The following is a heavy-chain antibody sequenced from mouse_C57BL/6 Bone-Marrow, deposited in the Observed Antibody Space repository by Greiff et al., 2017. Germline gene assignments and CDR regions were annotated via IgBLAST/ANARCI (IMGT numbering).Heavy chain of an antibody. Sequence: VQLQESGAELAKPGASVKLSCKASGYTFTSYWMHWVKQRPGPGLEWIGYINPSSGYTKYNQKFKDKATLTADKSSSTAYMQLSSLTYEDSAVYYCATKPPYYYGSSYVDAMDYWGQGTSVTVSS. D-gene: IGHD1-1*01. CDR3: ATKPPYYYGSSYVDAMDY. V-gene: IGHV1-7*01. CDR2: INPSSGYT. J-gene: IGHJ4*01. CDR1: GYTFTSYW.